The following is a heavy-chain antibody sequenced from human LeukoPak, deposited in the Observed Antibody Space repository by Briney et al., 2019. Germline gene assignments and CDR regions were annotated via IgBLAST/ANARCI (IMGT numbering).Heavy chain of an antibody. CDR3: ARGGPLSMDV. J-gene: IGHJ6*04. CDR2: IYYTGST. CDR1: GGSISSYY. Sequence: SETLSLTFTVSGGSISSYYWSWIWQPPGKGLEWIGYIYYTGSTNYNPSLKSRVTISVDTSKNQFSLKLSSVTAADTAVYYCARGGPLSMDVWGKGTTVTVSS. V-gene: IGHV4-59*01.